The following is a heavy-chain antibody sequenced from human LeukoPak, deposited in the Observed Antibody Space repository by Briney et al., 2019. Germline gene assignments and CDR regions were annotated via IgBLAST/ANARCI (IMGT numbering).Heavy chain of an antibody. CDR3: ARDYGGNPPLSYFDY. CDR2: ISAYNGNT. CDR1: GYTFTSYG. V-gene: IGHV1-18*01. J-gene: IGHJ4*02. Sequence: ASVKVSCKASGYTFTSYGISWVRQAPGQGLEWMGWISAYNGNTNYAQKLQGRVTMTTDTSTSTAYMEPRSLRSDDTAVYYCARDYGGNPPLSYFDYWGQGTLVTVSS. D-gene: IGHD4-23*01.